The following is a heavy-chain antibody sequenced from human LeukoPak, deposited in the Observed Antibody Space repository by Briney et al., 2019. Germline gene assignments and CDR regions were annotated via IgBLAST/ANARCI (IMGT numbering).Heavy chain of an antibody. CDR3: ARGGSYLSAFDI. J-gene: IGHJ3*02. D-gene: IGHD1-26*01. CDR2: ISGSGGST. Sequence: TGGSLRLSCAASGFTFSSYGMSWVRQAPGKGLEWVSAISGSGGSTYHADSVKGRFTISRDNSKNTLYLQMNSLRAEDTAVYYCARGGSYLSAFDIWGQGTMVTVSS. CDR1: GFTFSSYG. V-gene: IGHV3-23*01.